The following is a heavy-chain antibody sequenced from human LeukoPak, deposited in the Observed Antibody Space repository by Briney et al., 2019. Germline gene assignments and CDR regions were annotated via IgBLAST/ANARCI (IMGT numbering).Heavy chain of an antibody. J-gene: IGHJ4*02. Sequence: SETLSLTCAVSGGSISSGGYSWSWIRQPPGKGLEWIGYIYHSGSTYYNPSLKSRVTISVDRSKNQFSLKLSSGTAADTAMYYCARYKVFYDSSGYYPDYWGQGTLVTVSS. V-gene: IGHV4-30-2*01. CDR3: ARYKVFYDSSGYYPDY. CDR1: GGSISSGGYS. CDR2: IYHSGST. D-gene: IGHD3-22*01.